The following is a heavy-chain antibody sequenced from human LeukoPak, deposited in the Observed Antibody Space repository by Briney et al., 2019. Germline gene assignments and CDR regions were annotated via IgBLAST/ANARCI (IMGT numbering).Heavy chain of an antibody. V-gene: IGHV3-30*04. D-gene: IGHD5-24*01. CDR2: TSYDGNNQ. Sequence: GGSLRLSCSTAGFTFSNSDIHWVRQAPGKGLEWVAVTSYDGNNQYYADSVKGRCTISRDDSKNTVYLQMNSLRPDDTAVYYCARSPNYYYFDSWGQGTLVTVSS. CDR3: ARSPNYYYFDS. CDR1: GFTFSNSD. J-gene: IGHJ4*02.